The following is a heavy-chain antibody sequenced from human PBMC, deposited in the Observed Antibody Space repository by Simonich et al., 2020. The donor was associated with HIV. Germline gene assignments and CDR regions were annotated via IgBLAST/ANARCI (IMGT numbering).Heavy chain of an antibody. CDR3: VRVDTAMVSAIAY. J-gene: IGHJ4*02. CDR2: ISYDGTNK. V-gene: IGHV3-30*07. CDR1: GFTFSNYA. D-gene: IGHD5-18*01. Sequence: QVQLVESGGGVVQPGRSLRLSCAASGFTFSNYAMDWVRQGPGKGQEWVTVISYDGTNKYYANSVKGRFTISRDNSKNTLYLQMNSLRAEDTAVYYCVRVDTAMVSAIAYWGQGTLVTVSS.